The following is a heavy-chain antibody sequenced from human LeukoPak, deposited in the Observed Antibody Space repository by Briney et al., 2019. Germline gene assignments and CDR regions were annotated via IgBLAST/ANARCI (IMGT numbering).Heavy chain of an antibody. CDR3: ACDITYYCDSRRYYFDV. D-gene: IGHD3-22*01. J-gene: IGHJ1*01. Sequence: GGSLRLSCAASGFTLRTYTMNGVRQAPGRGGEWVSSIITTSDHIYYVASFSAPFTISRTNSTTSLTLPLNNLMAKHTAVYSCACDITYYCDSRRYYFDVWGQGTLVTVSS. V-gene: IGHV3-21*01. CDR1: GFTLRTYT. CDR2: IITTSDHI.